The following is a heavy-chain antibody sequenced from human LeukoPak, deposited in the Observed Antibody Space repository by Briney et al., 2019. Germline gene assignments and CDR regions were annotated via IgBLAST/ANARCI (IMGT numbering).Heavy chain of an antibody. J-gene: IGHJ4*02. D-gene: IGHD2-2*01. CDR1: GYTLTDYY. V-gene: IGHV1-2*02. CDR3: ARGYAYFDY. Sequence: ASVKVSFKASGYTLTDYYVHWVRLAPGQGLEWMGWFNPNSGGTNYAQKFQGRVTMTRDTSINTAYMELSRLTSDDTAVYYCARGYAYFDYWGQGTLVTVSS. CDR2: FNPNSGGT.